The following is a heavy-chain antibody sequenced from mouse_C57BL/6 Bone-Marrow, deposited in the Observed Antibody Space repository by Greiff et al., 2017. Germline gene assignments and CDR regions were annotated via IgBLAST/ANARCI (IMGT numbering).Heavy chain of an antibody. D-gene: IGHD1-1*01. Sequence: DVKLQESGGGLVKPGGSLTLSCAASGFTFSSYAMSWVRQTPEKRLEWVATISDGGSYTYYPDNVKGRFTISRDNAKNNLYLQMSHLKSEDTAMYYCARGTTVVDYYAMDYWGQGTSVTVSS. CDR2: ISDGGSYT. CDR3: ARGTTVVDYYAMDY. CDR1: GFTFSSYA. J-gene: IGHJ4*01. V-gene: IGHV5-4*03.